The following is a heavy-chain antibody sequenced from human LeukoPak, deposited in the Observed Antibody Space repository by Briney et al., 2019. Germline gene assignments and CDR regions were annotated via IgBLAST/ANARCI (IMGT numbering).Heavy chain of an antibody. D-gene: IGHD1-7*01. Sequence: GGSLRLSCAAWGFTLRRWGMQGVRGARGGGGEGGAFIRYDGSHKYYADSVKRRFTISRHNSKNTLYLQMNSLRAEDTAVYYCAKDATGTPLPHIWGQGTMVPVSS. CDR3: AKDATGTPLPHI. CDR1: GFTLRRWG. J-gene: IGHJ3*02. V-gene: IGHV3-30*02. CDR2: IRYDGSHK.